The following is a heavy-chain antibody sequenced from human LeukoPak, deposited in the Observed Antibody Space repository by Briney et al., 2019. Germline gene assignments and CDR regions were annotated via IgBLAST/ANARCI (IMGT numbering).Heavy chain of an antibody. V-gene: IGHV1-24*01. D-gene: IGHD3-3*01. CDR2: FDPEDGET. CDR3: ATDPLRYYDFWSGYYT. CDR1: GYTLTELS. J-gene: IGHJ5*02. Sequence: ASVKVSCKVSGYTLTELSMHWVPQAPGKGLEWIGGFDPEDGETIYAQKFQGRVTMTEDTSTDTAYMELSSLRSEDTAVYYCATDPLRYYDFWSGYYTWGQGTLVTVSS.